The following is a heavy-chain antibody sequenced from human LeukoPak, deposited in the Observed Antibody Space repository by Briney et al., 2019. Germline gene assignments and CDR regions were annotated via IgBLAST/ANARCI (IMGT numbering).Heavy chain of an antibody. V-gene: IGHV4-59*01. D-gene: IGHD3-22*01. CDR2: IYYSGRT. J-gene: IGHJ3*02. Sequence: PSETLSLTYTVSGGSISSYYWSWIRQPPGKGLEWIGYIYYSGRTNYNPSLKSRVTISVDTSKNQFSLKLSSVTAADTAVYYCAREDYYDSSGYYWGAFDIWGQGTKVTVSS. CDR3: AREDYYDSSGYYWGAFDI. CDR1: GGSISSYY.